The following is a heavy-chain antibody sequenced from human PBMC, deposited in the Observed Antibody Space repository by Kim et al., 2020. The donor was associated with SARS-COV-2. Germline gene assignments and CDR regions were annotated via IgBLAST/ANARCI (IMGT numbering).Heavy chain of an antibody. D-gene: IGHD2-2*02. CDR2: ISAYNGNT. V-gene: IGHV1-18*01. Sequence: ASVKVSCKASGYTFTSYGISWVRQAPGQGLEWMGWISAYNGNTNYAQKLQGRVTMTTDTSTSTAYMELRSLRSDDTAVYYCAREPPYCSSTSCYRAESYYYYGMDVWGQGTTVTVSS. CDR1: GYTFTSYG. CDR3: AREPPYCSSTSCYRAESYYYYGMDV. J-gene: IGHJ6*02.